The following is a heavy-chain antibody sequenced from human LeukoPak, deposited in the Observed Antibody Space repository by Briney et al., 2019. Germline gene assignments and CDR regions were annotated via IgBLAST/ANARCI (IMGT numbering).Heavy chain of an antibody. J-gene: IGHJ4*02. CDR1: GFTFSSYS. V-gene: IGHV3-21*01. Sequence: AGGSLRLSCAASGFTFSSYSMNWVRQAPGKGLEWVSSISSSSSYIYYADSVKGRFTISRDNAKNSLYLQMNSLRAEDTAVYYCAREDSSGYYSTTSNLDYWGQGTLVTVSS. D-gene: IGHD3-22*01. CDR2: ISSSSSYI. CDR3: AREDSSGYYSTTSNLDY.